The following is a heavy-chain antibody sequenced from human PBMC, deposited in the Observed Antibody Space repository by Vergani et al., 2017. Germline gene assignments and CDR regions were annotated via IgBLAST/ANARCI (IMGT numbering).Heavy chain of an antibody. V-gene: IGHV3-30*02. CDR2: IQFDGSNQ. CDR3: AKHFRGWGIDY. CDR1: VFTLSNYD. D-gene: IGHD3-16*01. Sequence: QVQLVESGGGVVQRGGSLRLPCATSVFTLSNYDMQWIRQGPGTGLEFVAFIQFDGSNQYYADSVKGRFTLSRDFSKNTLYLQMNSLRTDDTATYYCAKHFRGWGIDYWGQGTQVIVSS. J-gene: IGHJ4*02.